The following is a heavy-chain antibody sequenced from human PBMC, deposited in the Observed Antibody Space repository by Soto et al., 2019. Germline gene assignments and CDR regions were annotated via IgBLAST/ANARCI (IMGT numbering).Heavy chain of an antibody. V-gene: IGHV1-3*01. CDR3: ARGGREWLPYYYYHYMDV. CDR1: GYTFTSYA. CDR2: INAGNGNT. Sequence: ASVKVSCKASGYTFTSYAMHWVRQAPGQRLEWMGWINAGNGNTKYSQKFQGRVTITRDTSASTAYMELSSLRSEDTAVYYCARGGREWLPYYYYHYMDVWGKGTTVTVSS. J-gene: IGHJ6*03. D-gene: IGHD3-3*01.